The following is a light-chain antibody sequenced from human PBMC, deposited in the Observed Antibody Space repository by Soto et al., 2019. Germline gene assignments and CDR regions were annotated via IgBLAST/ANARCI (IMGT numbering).Light chain of an antibody. Sequence: EIVLTQAPATLSLSPWERATLFCRAGQSFSSYLAWYQQKPGQAPRLLIYGASSRAIGIPVRFSGSGSGTDFTLPISSLETEDAAVYYCQQSHIWPPITFGQGTRLEI. V-gene: IGKV3-11*01. CDR3: QQSHIWPPIT. CDR1: QSFSSY. CDR2: GAS. J-gene: IGKJ5*01.